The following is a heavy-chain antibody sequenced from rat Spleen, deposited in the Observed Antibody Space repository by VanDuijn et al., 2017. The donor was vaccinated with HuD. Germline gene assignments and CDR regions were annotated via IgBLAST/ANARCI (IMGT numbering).Heavy chain of an antibody. D-gene: IGHD1-4*01. CDR3: ASGILDF. CDR1: GFSLTSYG. V-gene: IGHV2-16*01. J-gene: IGHJ2*01. CDR2: MWSGGST. Sequence: QVQLKESGPGLVQPSQTLSLTCTVSGFSLTSYGVSWVRQPPGKGLEWIGAMWSGGSTDYNSALKSRLSISRDTSKSQVFLKMNSLQTEDTAMYFCASGILDFWGQGVMVTVSS.